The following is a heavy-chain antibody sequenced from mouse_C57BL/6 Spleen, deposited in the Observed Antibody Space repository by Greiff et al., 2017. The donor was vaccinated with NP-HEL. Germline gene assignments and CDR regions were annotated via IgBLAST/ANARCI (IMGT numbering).Heavy chain of an antibody. J-gene: IGHJ2*01. V-gene: IGHV1-80*01. Sequence: QVQLKESGAELVKPGASVKISCKASGYAFSSYWMNWVKQRPGKGLEWIGQIYPGDGDTNYNGKFKGKATLTADKSSSTAYMQLSSLTSEDSAVYFCAREDGKSPYFDYWGQGTTLTVSS. D-gene: IGHD2-1*01. CDR1: GYAFSSYW. CDR2: IYPGDGDT. CDR3: AREDGKSPYFDY.